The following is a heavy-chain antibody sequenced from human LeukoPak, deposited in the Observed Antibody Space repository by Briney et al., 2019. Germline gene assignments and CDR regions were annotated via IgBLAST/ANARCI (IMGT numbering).Heavy chain of an antibody. CDR1: VGSMSSSSYY. CDR3: ARRAERSSGSYYGY. Sequence: SVTQSLTRTVSVGSMSSSSYYWGSIRQPPGKWLEWIGSIYYTGSTYYNPSLQRRVTISVDTSKNQFYLKLTSVTAADTAVYYCARRAERSSGSYYGYWGQGTLVSVSS. D-gene: IGHD1-26*01. CDR2: IYYTGST. J-gene: IGHJ4*02. V-gene: IGHV4-39*01.